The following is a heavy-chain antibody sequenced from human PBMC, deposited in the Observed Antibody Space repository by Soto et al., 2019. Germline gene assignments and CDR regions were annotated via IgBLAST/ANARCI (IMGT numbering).Heavy chain of an antibody. CDR3: ARDQIRTNQTTLSWGYGGYVYDY. CDR2: ISSSSSYI. CDR1: GFTFSSYS. J-gene: IGHJ4*02. V-gene: IGHV3-21*01. D-gene: IGHD5-12*01. Sequence: EVQLVESGGGLVKPGGSLRLSCAASGFTFSSYSMNWVRQAPGKGLEWVSSISSSSSYIYYADSVKGRFTISRDNAKNSLYLQMNSLRAEDTAVYYCARDQIRTNQTTLSWGYGGYVYDYWGQGTLVTVSS.